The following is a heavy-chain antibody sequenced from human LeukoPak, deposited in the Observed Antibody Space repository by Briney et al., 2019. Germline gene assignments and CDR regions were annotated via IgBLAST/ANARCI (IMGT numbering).Heavy chain of an antibody. CDR3: AKYSSSWYYFDY. V-gene: IGHV1-2*02. J-gene: IGHJ4*02. D-gene: IGHD6-13*01. CDR1: GYTFTGYY. CDR2: INPNSGGT. Sequence: ASVKVSCKASGYTFTGYYTHWVRQAPGQGLEWMGWINPNSGGTNYAQKFQGRVTMTRDTSISTAYMELSRLRSDDTAVYYCAKYSSSWYYFDYWGQGTLVTVSS.